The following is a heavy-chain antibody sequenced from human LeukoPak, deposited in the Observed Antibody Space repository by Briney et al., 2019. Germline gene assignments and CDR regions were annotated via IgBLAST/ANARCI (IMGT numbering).Heavy chain of an antibody. V-gene: IGHV1-69*13. CDR1: GGTFSSYA. Sequence: SVKVPCKASGGTFSSYAISWVRQAPGQGLEWMGGIIPIFGTANYAQKFQGRVTITADESTSTAYMELSSLRSEDTAVYYCANGRGMATESLYYFDYWGQGTLVTVSS. CDR3: ANGRGMATESLYYFDY. J-gene: IGHJ4*02. D-gene: IGHD5-24*01. CDR2: IIPIFGTA.